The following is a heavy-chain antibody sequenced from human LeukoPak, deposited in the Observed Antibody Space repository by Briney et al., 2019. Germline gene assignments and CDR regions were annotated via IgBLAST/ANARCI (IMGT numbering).Heavy chain of an antibody. J-gene: IGHJ4*02. CDR1: GYSISSGYL. D-gene: IGHD2-21*02. Sequence: SETLSLTCTVSGYSISSGYLWGWIRPPPGKGLEWIGNTYHGGTTYSNPSLKSRVTISEDTSKNQFSLKLSSVTAADTAVYYCARGSGDWTYYFDYWGQGTLVTVSS. CDR3: ARGSGDWTYYFDY. V-gene: IGHV4-38-2*02. CDR2: TYHGGTT.